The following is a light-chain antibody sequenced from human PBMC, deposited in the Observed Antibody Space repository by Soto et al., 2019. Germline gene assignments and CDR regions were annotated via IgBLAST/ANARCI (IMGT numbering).Light chain of an antibody. CDR2: DVS. CDR3: SSYTSSSTRV. V-gene: IGLV2-14*01. CDR1: SSDVGGYNY. J-gene: IGLJ1*01. Sequence: ALTQPASVSGSPGQSITISCTGTSSDVGGYNYVSWYQQHPGKAPKLMIYDVSNRPSGVSNRFSGSKSGNTASLSISGLQAEDEADYYSSSYTSSSTRVFGTGTKVTVL.